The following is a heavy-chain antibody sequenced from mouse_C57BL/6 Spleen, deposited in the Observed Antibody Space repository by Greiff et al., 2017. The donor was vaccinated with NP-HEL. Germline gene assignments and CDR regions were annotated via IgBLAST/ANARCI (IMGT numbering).Heavy chain of an antibody. Sequence: QVQLQQPGAELVKPGASVKLSCKASGYTFTSYWMQWVKQRPGQGLEWIGELDPSDSYTNYNQKFKGKATLTVDTSSNTAYLQLSSLTSEDTAVYYCARGLLHPLYYFDYWGQGTTLTVSS. V-gene: IGHV1-50*01. CDR1: GYTFTSYW. CDR3: ARGLLHPLYYFDY. J-gene: IGHJ2*01. CDR2: LDPSDSYT. D-gene: IGHD1-1*01.